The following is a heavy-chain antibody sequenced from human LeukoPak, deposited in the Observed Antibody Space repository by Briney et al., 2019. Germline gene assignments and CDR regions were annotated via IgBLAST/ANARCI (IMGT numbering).Heavy chain of an antibody. CDR3: AKDQNYYDSSGFDY. J-gene: IGHJ4*02. Sequence: GGSLRLSCAASGFTFDDYTMHWVRQAPGKGLEWVSLITWDGGSTYYAGSVKGRFTISRDNSKNSLYLQMNSLRAEDTALYYCAKDQNYYDSSGFDYWGQGTLVTVSS. CDR1: GFTFDDYT. D-gene: IGHD3-22*01. CDR2: ITWDGGST. V-gene: IGHV3-43*01.